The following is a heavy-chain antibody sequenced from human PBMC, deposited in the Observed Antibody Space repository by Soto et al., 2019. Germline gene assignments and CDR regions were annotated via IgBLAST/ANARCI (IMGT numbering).Heavy chain of an antibody. V-gene: IGHV4-4*02. Sequence: QVQLQESGPGLVEPSGTLSLTCAVSGDSISSSHWWSWIRQSPGKGLEWIGEIFHSGTTKYNPSPESRVNMSVDKSNNQLTRKLRSVTAADTAVYYCARQLERGDLPEGFEYWGQGTLATVSS. CDR1: GDSISSSHW. D-gene: IGHD1-1*01. J-gene: IGHJ4*02. CDR3: ARQLERGDLPEGFEY. CDR2: IFHSGTT.